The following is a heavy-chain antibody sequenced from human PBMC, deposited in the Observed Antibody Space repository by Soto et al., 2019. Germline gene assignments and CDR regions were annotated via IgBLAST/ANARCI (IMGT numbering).Heavy chain of an antibody. CDR3: ARVVAVASFDY. D-gene: IGHD6-19*01. CDR2: IYHSGST. CDR1: SGSISSSNW. J-gene: IGHJ4*02. V-gene: IGHV4-4*02. Sequence: SETLSLTCAVSSGSISSSNWWSWVRQPPGKGLEWIGEIYHSGSTNYNPSLKSRVTMSVDKSKNQFSLKLSSVTAADTAVYYCARVVAVASFDYWGQGTLVTVSS.